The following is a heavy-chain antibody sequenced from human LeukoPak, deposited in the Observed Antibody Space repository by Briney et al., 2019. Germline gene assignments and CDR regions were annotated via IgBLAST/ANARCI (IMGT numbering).Heavy chain of an antibody. D-gene: IGHD3-10*01. Sequence: ASVKVSCKASGYTFTSYDLNWVLQATGQGLEWRGWMNPNSGNTGYAQKFQGRVTMTRSTSISTAYMELSSLRSEDTAVYYCARGNVLLWFGELLYPSWFDPWGQGTLVTVSS. CDR2: MNPNSGNT. J-gene: IGHJ5*02. CDR1: GYTFTSYD. CDR3: ARGNVLLWFGELLYPSWFDP. V-gene: IGHV1-8*01.